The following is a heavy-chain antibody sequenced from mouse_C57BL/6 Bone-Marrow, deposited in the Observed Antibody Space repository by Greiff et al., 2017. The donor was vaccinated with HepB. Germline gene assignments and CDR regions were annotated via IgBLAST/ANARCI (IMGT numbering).Heavy chain of an antibody. J-gene: IGHJ4*01. CDR1: GYTFTDYE. V-gene: IGHV1-15*01. D-gene: IGHD1-1*01. CDR3: TRRVYYGSRNDAMDY. CDR2: IDPETGGT. Sequence: QVQLQQSGAELVRPGASVTLSCKASGYTFTDYEMHWVKQTPVHGLEWIGAIDPETGGTAYNQKFKGKAILTADKSSSTAYMELRSLTSEDSAVYYCTRRVYYGSRNDAMDYWGQGTSVTVSS.